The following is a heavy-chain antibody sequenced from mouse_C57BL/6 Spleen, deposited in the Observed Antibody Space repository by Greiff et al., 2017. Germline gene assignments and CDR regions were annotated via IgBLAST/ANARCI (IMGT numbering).Heavy chain of an antibody. CDR2: IWSGGIT. V-gene: IGHV2-2*01. Sequence: VKLVESGPGLVQPSQSLSITCTASGFSFTSYGVHWVRQSPGQGLEWLGGIWSGGITDNNAAIISSLSISKDNSKSQACFKMNSLLADDTAIYYCTRNYIKAMDYWGQGTSVTVSS. CDR3: TRNYIKAMDY. CDR1: GFSFTSYG. J-gene: IGHJ4*01. D-gene: IGHD1-3*01.